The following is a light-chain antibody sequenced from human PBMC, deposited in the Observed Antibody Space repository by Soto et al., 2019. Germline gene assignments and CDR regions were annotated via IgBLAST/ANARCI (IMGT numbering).Light chain of an antibody. CDR1: QSVTNSF. CDR2: GIS. Sequence: ESVLTQSPGTLSLSPGERATLSCRTRQSVTNSFFAWYQQRPGQAPRLLIYGISSRATGIPDRFSGSGSGTDFTLTITRLEPEDFVVYYCQQYSTLPHTSAQGTKLEVK. V-gene: IGKV3-20*01. CDR3: QQYSTLPHT. J-gene: IGKJ2*01.